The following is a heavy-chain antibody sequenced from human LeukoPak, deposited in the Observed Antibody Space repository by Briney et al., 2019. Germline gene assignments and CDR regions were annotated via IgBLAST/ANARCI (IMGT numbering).Heavy chain of an antibody. CDR2: IYGSGGGQT. D-gene: IGHD4-17*01. CDR1: GFTFRDYT. CDR3: AKDVKSDGVWDIDH. V-gene: IGHV3-23*01. J-gene: IGHJ4*02. Sequence: GGSLRLSCAAFGFTFRDYTMNWVRQAPGKGLEWVSGIYGSGGGQTFYADSVRGRFIISRDDSRNLVFLHMDRLRVEDTGLYYCAKDVKSDGVWDIDHWGQGTVVTVSS.